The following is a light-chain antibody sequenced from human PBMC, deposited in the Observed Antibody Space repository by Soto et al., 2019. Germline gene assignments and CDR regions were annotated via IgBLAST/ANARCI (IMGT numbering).Light chain of an antibody. V-gene: IGKV3-15*01. J-gene: IGKJ4*01. Sequence: EIVMTQSPATLSLSPGERATLSCRASQSVSSSLAWYQQKPGQAPRLLIYGASTRATGIPGRFSGSGSGTEFTLTITSLQSEDFAVYYCQQYDNWPPLTFGGGTKVEIK. CDR2: GAS. CDR3: QQYDNWPPLT. CDR1: QSVSSS.